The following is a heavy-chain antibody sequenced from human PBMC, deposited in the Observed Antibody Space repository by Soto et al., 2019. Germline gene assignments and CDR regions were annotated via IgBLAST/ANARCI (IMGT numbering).Heavy chain of an antibody. CDR3: ARVNYYYNYMDV. Sequence: SETLSLTCTVSGGSISSSSYYWGWIRQHPEKGLEWIGYIYYSGSTYYNPSLKSRITISVDTSKNQFSLKLSSVTAADTAVYYCARVNYYYNYMDVWGKGTTVTVSS. J-gene: IGHJ6*03. CDR1: GGSISSSSYY. CDR2: IYYSGST. V-gene: IGHV4-31*03.